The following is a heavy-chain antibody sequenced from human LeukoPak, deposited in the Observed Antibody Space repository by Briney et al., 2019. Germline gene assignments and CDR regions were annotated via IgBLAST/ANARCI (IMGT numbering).Heavy chain of an antibody. V-gene: IGHV4-34*01. CDR3: ARGRYRLGYCSGGSCYPDYYYGMDV. D-gene: IGHD2-15*01. Sequence: SETLSLTGAVYGGSFSGYYWSWIRQPPGKGLEWIGEINHSGSTNYNPSLKSRVTISVDTSKNQFSLKLSSVTAADTAVYYCARGRYRLGYCSGGSCYPDYYYGMDVWGQGTTVTVSS. CDR2: INHSGST. CDR1: GGSFSGYY. J-gene: IGHJ6*02.